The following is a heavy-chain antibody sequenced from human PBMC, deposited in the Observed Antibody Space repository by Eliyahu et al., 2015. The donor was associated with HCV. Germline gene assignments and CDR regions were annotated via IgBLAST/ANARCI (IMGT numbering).Heavy chain of an antibody. CDR3: AKENYGDYVPYFDY. CDR2: IRYDGSNK. V-gene: IGHV3-30*02. Sequence: QVQLXESGGGVVQPGGSLRLSCAASGFTFSSXGMHWVRQAPGKGLEWVAFIRYDGSNKYYADSVKGRFTISRDNSKNTLYLQMNSLRAEDTAVYYCAKENYGDYVPYFDYWGQGTLVTVSX. CDR1: GFTFSSXG. J-gene: IGHJ4*02. D-gene: IGHD4-17*01.